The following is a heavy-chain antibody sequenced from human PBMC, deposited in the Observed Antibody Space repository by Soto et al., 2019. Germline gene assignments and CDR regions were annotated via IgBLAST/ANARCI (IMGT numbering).Heavy chain of an antibody. CDR3: GHNGGGSSWV. CDR2: IYGNDNK. J-gene: IGHJ4*02. Sequence: QITLKESGPTLVKPTQTLTLTCTFSGFSLTTSGVGVGWIRQPPGKALEWLALIYGNDNKRYSPSLKNRLTITNDTSKNQLVLPMTTMDPVDTATYYCGHNGGGSSWVWGQGTLVTVSS. CDR1: GFSLTTSGVG. D-gene: IGHD6-13*01. V-gene: IGHV2-5*01.